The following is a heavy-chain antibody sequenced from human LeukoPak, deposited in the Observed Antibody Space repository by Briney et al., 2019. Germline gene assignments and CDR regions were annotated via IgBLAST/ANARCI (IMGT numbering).Heavy chain of an antibody. D-gene: IGHD3-10*01. Sequence: SETLSLTCAVSGGSISSGGYSWSWIRQPPGKGLEWIGYIYYSGSTNYNPSLKSRVTISVDTSKNQFSLKLSSVTAADTAVYYCARAEYYFDYWGQGTLVTVSS. J-gene: IGHJ4*02. CDR3: ARAEYYFDY. V-gene: IGHV4-61*08. CDR2: IYYSGST. CDR1: GGSISSGGYS.